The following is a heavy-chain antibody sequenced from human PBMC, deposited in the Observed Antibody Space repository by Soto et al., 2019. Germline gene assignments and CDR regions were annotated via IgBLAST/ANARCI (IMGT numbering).Heavy chain of an antibody. D-gene: IGHD1-20*01. V-gene: IGHV1-2*02. CDR3: ARANNWNTLDY. CDR2: INPNSGDT. CDR1: GYTFIGYY. Sequence: QVQLVQSGAEVKKPGASVEVSCRSSGYTFIGYYMYWVRQAPGQGLEWMGWINPNSGDTNFAQKFQGRVTMTRDTSLNTAYMELSRLRSDDTALYYCARANNWNTLDYWGQGTLVTVSS. J-gene: IGHJ4*02.